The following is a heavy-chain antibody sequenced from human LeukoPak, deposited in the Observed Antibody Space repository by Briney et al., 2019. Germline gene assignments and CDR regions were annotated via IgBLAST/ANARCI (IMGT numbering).Heavy chain of an antibody. CDR3: ARGVEMATIFDY. V-gene: IGHV4-4*07. CDR1: GGSISSYY. J-gene: IGHJ4*02. D-gene: IGHD5-24*01. CDR2: IYTSGTT. Sequence: SETLSLTCTVSGGSISSYYWSWIRQPAGKGLEWIGRIYTSGTTHYNPSLKSRVTISVDTSKNQFSLKLSSVAAADTAVYYCARGVEMATIFDYWGQGTLVTVSS.